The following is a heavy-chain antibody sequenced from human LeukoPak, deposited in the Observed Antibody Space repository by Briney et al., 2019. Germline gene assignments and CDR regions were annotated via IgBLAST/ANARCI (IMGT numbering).Heavy chain of an antibody. V-gene: IGHV4-59*01. Sequence: SETLSLTCTVSGASITNYFWTWIRQPPGKGREWIGYIYFTPGRVYYNPALKSRVSMSLDTSTSQFPLNLTSVTAADTAVYYRARELVVGLNSYHMDIWGKGPPVPVSS. CDR2: IYFTPGRV. CDR3: ARELVVGLNSYHMDI. CDR1: GASITNYF. J-gene: IGHJ6*03. D-gene: IGHD3-9*01.